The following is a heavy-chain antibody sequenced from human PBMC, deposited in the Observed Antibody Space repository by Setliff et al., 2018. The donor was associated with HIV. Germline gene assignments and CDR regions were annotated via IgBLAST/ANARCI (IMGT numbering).Heavy chain of an antibody. CDR2: IDPSGSRI. Sequence: RLSCAASEFTLSGYSMSWVRQVPGKGLEWVSAIDPSGSRIFYSDSVKGRFTISRDNSKNTLYLQMNSLTAEDTAVYYCAKVDNGHCTSASCRDFDYWGQGTLVTVSS. CDR3: AKVDNGHCTSASCRDFDY. J-gene: IGHJ4*02. V-gene: IGHV3-23*01. D-gene: IGHD2-2*03. CDR1: EFTLSGYS.